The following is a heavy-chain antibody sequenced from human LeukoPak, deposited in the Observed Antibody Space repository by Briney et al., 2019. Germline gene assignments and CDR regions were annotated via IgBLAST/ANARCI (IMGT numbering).Heavy chain of an antibody. V-gene: IGHV3-48*03. J-gene: IGHJ6*03. D-gene: IGHD5-12*01. Sequence: PGGSLRLSCAASGFTFSSYEMNWVRQAPGKGLEWVSYICSSGSTIYYADSVKGRFTISRDNAKNSLYLQMNSLRAEDTAVYYCARDQVATTDYYYYYYMDVWGKGTTVTISS. CDR2: ICSSGSTI. CDR3: ARDQVATTDYYYYYYMDV. CDR1: GFTFSSYE.